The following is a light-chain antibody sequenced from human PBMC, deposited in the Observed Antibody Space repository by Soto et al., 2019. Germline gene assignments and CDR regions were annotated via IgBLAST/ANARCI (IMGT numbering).Light chain of an antibody. CDR2: LGS. Sequence: DIVLTQSPLSRPVTPGAPASISCRSSQSLLHSNGYNYLDWYLQKPGQSPQLLIYLGSNRASGVPDRFSGSGSGTDFTFTISSLQPEDIATYYCQQYDNLPITFGQGTRREIK. CDR1: QSLLHSNGYNY. CDR3: QQYDNLPIT. J-gene: IGKJ5*01. V-gene: IGKV2-28*01.